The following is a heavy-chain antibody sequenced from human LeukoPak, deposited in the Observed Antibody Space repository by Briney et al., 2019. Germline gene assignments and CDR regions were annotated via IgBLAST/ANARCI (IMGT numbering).Heavy chain of an antibody. J-gene: IGHJ6*04. CDR1: GFTFDDYG. D-gene: IGHD2-2*01. CDR2: INWNGGST. CDR3: ARDLLRYCNDISCYGPSVV. Sequence: GGSLRLSCAASGFTFDDYGMSWVRQAPGKGLEWVSGINWNGGSTGYADSVKGRFTISRDNAKNSLYLQMNSLRAEDTAVYYCARDLLRYCNDISCYGPSVVWGKGTTVTVSS. V-gene: IGHV3-20*04.